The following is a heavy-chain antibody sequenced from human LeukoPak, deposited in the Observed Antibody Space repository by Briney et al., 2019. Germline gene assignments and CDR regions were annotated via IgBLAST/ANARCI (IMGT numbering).Heavy chain of an antibody. V-gene: IGHV3-30*04. CDR2: ISYDGSNK. J-gene: IGHJ4*02. CDR1: GFTFSGYA. Sequence: GGSLRLSCAASGFTFSGYALHWVRQAPGKGLEWVAVISYDGSNKYYADSVKGRFTISRDNSENTRYLQMNSLRAEDTAVYYCVRVGATGRNPAAMQSAPYFAYGGRGPLAPV. D-gene: IGHD2-2*01. CDR3: VRVGATGRNPAAMQSAPYFAY.